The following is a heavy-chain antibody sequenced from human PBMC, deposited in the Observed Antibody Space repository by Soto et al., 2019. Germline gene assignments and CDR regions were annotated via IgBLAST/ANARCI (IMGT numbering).Heavy chain of an antibody. J-gene: IGHJ4*02. D-gene: IGHD2-8*02. V-gene: IGHV2-5*02. Sequence: ITLKESGPTLVKPTQTLTLTCTFAGFSLSTSGVGVGWIRQPPGKALEWLALIYWDDDKRYSPSLKSRLTITKDTAKNQVILTMTNMDPVDTATYYCAHRRGVPYQDYWGQGTLVTVSS. CDR3: AHRRGVPYQDY. CDR1: GFSLSTSGVG. CDR2: IYWDDDK.